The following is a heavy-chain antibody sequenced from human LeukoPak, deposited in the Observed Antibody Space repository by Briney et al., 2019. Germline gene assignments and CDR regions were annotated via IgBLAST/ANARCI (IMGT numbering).Heavy chain of an antibody. CDR2: IGGSGGSA. Sequence: PGGSLRLSCAASGFTFSSCAMSWVRQAPGKGLEWVSGIGGSGGSASYADSVKGRFTISRDNAKNSLYLQMNSLRVDDTAVYYCAREEPGDLGQAFHYWGQGTLVTVSS. CDR3: AREEPGDLGQAFHY. V-gene: IGHV3-23*01. CDR1: GFTFSSCA. D-gene: IGHD7-27*01. J-gene: IGHJ4*02.